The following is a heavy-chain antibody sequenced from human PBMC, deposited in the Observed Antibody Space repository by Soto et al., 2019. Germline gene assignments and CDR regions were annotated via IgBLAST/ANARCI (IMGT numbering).Heavy chain of an antibody. CDR3: ARYDFWSGRFDY. CDR1: GGSFSGYY. J-gene: IGHJ4*02. CDR2: INHSGST. D-gene: IGHD3-3*01. V-gene: IGHV4-34*01. Sequence: SETLSLTCAAYGGSFSGYYWSWIRQPPGKGLEWIGEINHSGSTNYNPSLKSRVTISVDTSKNQFSLKLSSVTAADTAVYYCARYDFWSGRFDYWGQGTLVTVSS.